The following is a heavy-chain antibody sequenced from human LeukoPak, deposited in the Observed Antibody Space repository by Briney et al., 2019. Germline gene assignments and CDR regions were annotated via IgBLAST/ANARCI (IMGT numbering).Heavy chain of an antibody. V-gene: IGHV4-39*02. CDR3: AGDRGNHITEY. D-gene: IGHD1-14*01. CDR1: GGTTSGTGHC. CDR2: IDKSGKT. Sequence: SETLSLTCTVSGGTTSGTGHCSAWIRQPPGKGLEWIGSIDKSGKTYYKPSLSSRVTISADTSKNHFSLKLSSVTAADTAVYYCAGDRGNHITEYWGQGTLVTVS. J-gene: IGHJ4*02.